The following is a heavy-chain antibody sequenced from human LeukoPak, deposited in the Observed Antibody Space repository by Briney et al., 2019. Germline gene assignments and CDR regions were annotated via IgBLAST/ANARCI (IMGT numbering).Heavy chain of an antibody. CDR3: ARAGTTGDFDY. Sequence: GGSLRLSCAASGFTVSSNYMSWVRQAPGKGLEWVSVIYSGGSTYYADSVKGRFTISRDNSKNTLYLEMNSLRAEDTAVYYCARAGTTGDFDYWGQGTLVTVSS. V-gene: IGHV3-53*01. D-gene: IGHD4-11*01. CDR1: GFTVSSNY. J-gene: IGHJ4*02. CDR2: IYSGGST.